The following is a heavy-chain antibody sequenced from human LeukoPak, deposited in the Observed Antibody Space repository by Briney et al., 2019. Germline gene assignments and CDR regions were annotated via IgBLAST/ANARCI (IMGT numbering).Heavy chain of an antibody. Sequence: SETLSLTCAVYGGSFSTYYWTWIRQPPGKGLEWIAEISYSGNTNYNPSLKRRVTISVDTSKNQFSLKLSSVTAADTAVYYCARAGDGYNYYLHWGQGTLVTVSS. CDR3: ARAGDGYNYYLH. D-gene: IGHD5-24*01. J-gene: IGHJ4*02. CDR2: ISYSGNT. V-gene: IGHV4-34*01. CDR1: GGSFSTYY.